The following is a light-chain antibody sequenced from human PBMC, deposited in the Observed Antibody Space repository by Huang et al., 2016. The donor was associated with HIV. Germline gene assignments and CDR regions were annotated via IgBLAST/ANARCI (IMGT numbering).Light chain of an antibody. V-gene: IGKV4-1*01. CDR1: QSVLYNSNNRNY. CDR2: WAS. CDR3: QQYYSNPLT. Sequence: DIVMTQSPDSLAVSLGERATINCKSSQSVLYNSNNRNYLAWYQQKPGQPPKLLSLWASTRDFGVPDRFSGRESGTDFTLTISSLQAEDVAVYYCQQYYSNPLTFGGGTKVEIK. J-gene: IGKJ4*01.